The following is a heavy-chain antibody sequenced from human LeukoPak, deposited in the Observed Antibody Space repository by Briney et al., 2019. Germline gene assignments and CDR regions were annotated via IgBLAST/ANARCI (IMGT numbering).Heavy chain of an antibody. CDR1: GFTFSNAW. CDR3: TTEAYYYYGMDV. Sequence: PGGSLRLSCAASGFTFSNAWMSWVRQAPGKGLEWVGRIKSKTDGGTTDYAAPVKGRFTISRDDSKNTLYLQMNSLKTEDTAVYYCTTEAYYYYGMDVWGQGTTVTVSS. J-gene: IGHJ6*02. CDR2: IKSKTDGGTT. V-gene: IGHV3-15*01.